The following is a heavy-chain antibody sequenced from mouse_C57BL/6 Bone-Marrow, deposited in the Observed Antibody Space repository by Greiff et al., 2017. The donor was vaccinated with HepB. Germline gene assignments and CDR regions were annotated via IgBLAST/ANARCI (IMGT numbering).Heavy chain of an antibody. CDR2: INPGSGGT. V-gene: IGHV1-54*01. D-gene: IGHD2-4*01. Sequence: VHLVESGAELVRPGTSVKVSCKASGYAFTNYLIEWVKQRPGQGLEWIGVINPGSGGTNYNEKFKGKATLTADKSSSTAYMQLSSLTSEDSAVYFCARDYDYLFDYWGQGTTLTVSS. CDR3: ARDYDYLFDY. J-gene: IGHJ2*01. CDR1: GYAFTNYL.